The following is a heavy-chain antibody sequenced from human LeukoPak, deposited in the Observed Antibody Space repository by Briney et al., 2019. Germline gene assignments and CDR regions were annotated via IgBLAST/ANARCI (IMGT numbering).Heavy chain of an antibody. J-gene: IGHJ4*02. Sequence: SETLSLTCAVYGGPFSGYYWSWIRQPPGKGLEWIGEINHSGSTNYNPSLKSRVTISVDTSKNQFSLKLSSVTAADTAVYYCARVDYVWGSYRYTSNFDYWGQGTLVTVSS. CDR3: ARVDYVWGSYRYTSNFDY. D-gene: IGHD3-16*02. CDR1: GGPFSGYY. CDR2: INHSGST. V-gene: IGHV4-34*01.